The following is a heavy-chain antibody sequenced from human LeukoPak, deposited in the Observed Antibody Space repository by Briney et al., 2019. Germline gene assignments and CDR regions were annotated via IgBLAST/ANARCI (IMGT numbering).Heavy chain of an antibody. V-gene: IGHV3-48*01. D-gene: IGHD3-10*01. CDR2: ISSSSNTI. Sequence: GGSLRLSCAASGFTLSSCGMNWFRQAPGKGLEWVSYISSSSNTIYYADSVKGRFTISRDNAKNSLYLQMNSLRAEDTAVYYCAKGSPYGSGLHYYYMDVWGKGTTVTVSS. CDR1: GFTLSSCG. J-gene: IGHJ6*03. CDR3: AKGSPYGSGLHYYYMDV.